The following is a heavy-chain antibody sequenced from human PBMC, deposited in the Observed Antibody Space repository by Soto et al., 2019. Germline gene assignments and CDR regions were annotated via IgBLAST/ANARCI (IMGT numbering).Heavy chain of an antibody. V-gene: IGHV5-51*01. CDR3: ARHATYYDILSGYYFDY. CDR2: INPGDSET. CDR1: GYSFTRYL. Sequence: EAVKIFLKGSGYSFTRYLVAWVRQMPGKGLEWMAIINPGDSETKYSPSFQGQVTISADKSINTAYLQWSSLKASDTAMYYCARHATYYDILSGYYFDYWGQGTQVTVSS. J-gene: IGHJ4*02. D-gene: IGHD3-9*01.